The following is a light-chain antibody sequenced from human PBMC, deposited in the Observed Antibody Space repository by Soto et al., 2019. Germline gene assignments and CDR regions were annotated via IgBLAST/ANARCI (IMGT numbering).Light chain of an antibody. CDR3: TSYTVSSSTYV. Sequence: QSALTQPASVSGSPGQSITISCTGTSSDVGGYDYVSWYQQHPGKAPKLIIFEVSNRPSGASYRFSGSKSGNTASLTISGLQADDEADYYCTSYTVSSSTYVFGTGTKVTVL. V-gene: IGLV2-14*01. CDR2: EVS. CDR1: SSDVGGYDY. J-gene: IGLJ1*01.